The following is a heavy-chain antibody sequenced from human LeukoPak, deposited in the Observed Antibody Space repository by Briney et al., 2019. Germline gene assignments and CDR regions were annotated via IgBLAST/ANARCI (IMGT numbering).Heavy chain of an antibody. CDR2: INHSGST. CDR1: GGSISSSSYY. J-gene: IGHJ6*02. V-gene: IGHV4-39*07. CDR3: ARSLPTVTTMGYYYYGMDV. D-gene: IGHD4-17*01. Sequence: SETLSLTCTVSGGSISSSSYYWGWIRQPPGKGLEWIGEINHSGSTNYNPSLKSRVTISVDTSKNQFSLKLSSVTAADTAVYYCARSLPTVTTMGYYYYGMDVWGQGTTVTVSS.